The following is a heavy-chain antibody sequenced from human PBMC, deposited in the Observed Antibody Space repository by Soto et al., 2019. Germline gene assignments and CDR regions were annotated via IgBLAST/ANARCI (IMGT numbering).Heavy chain of an antibody. Sequence: DVQVLESGGDLVQPRGSLRLSCAASGFTFNSYAMSWVRQAPGKGLEWVSSVSAGGDMTYYSDSVKGRFTISRDNSNNALFLQMNSLRIEDTALYYCARGDRGGSGSPASYYYSGLDVWGQGTTVTVS. CDR2: VSAGGDMT. V-gene: IGHV3-23*01. J-gene: IGHJ6*02. CDR1: GFTFNSYA. D-gene: IGHD3-10*01. CDR3: ARGDRGGSGSPASYYYSGLDV.